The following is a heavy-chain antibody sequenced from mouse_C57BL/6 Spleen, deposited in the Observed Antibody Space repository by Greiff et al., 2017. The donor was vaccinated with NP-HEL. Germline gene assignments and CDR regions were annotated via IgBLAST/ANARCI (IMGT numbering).Heavy chain of an antibody. D-gene: IGHD1-1*01. CDR3: ARNYGSSYSFAY. V-gene: IGHV1-50*01. Sequence: QVQLQHPGAELVKPGASVKLSCKASGYTFTSYWMQWVKQRPGQGLEWIGEIDPSDSYTNYNQKFKGKATLTVDTSSSTAYMQLSSLTSEDSAVYYCARNYGSSYSFAYWGQGTLVTVSA. CDR1: GYTFTSYW. CDR2: IDPSDSYT. J-gene: IGHJ3*01.